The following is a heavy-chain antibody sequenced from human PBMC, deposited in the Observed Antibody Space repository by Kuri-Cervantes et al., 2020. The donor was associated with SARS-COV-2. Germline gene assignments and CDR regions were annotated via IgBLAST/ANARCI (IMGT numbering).Heavy chain of an antibody. CDR1: GFTFDDYG. CDR3: ARGTGSGNYYYYYMDV. Sequence: GESLKISCAASGFTFDDYGMSWVRQAPGKGLEWVSGINWNGGSTGYADSVKGRFTISRDNAKNSLYLQMNSLRAEDTALYHCARGTGSGNYYYYYMDVWGKGTTVTVSS. V-gene: IGHV3-20*01. D-gene: IGHD3-10*01. J-gene: IGHJ6*03. CDR2: INWNGGST.